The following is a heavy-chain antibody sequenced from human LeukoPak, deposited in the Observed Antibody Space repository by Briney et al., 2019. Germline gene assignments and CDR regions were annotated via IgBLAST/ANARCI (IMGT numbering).Heavy chain of an antibody. CDR1: GFTFSSYA. V-gene: IGHV3-53*01. CDR2: IYSGGST. Sequence: PGGSLRLSCAASGFTFSSYALHWVRQAPGKGLEWVSVIYSGGSTYYADSVKGRFTISRDNSKNTLYLQMNSLRAEDTAVYYCARVGGTWNWFDPWGQGTLVTVSS. J-gene: IGHJ5*02. CDR3: ARVGGTWNWFDP. D-gene: IGHD1-1*01.